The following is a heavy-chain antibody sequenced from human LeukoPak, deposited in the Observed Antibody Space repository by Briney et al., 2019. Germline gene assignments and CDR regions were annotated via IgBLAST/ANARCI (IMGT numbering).Heavy chain of an antibody. Sequence: SETLSLTCTVSGGSISSHYWSWIRQPPGKGLEWIGYIYYSGSTNYNPSLKSRVTISVDTSKNQFSLKLSSVTAADTAVYYCARREGIAAAGTTWFDPWGQGTLVTVSS. CDR2: IYYSGST. CDR1: GGSISSHY. V-gene: IGHV4-59*11. J-gene: IGHJ5*02. CDR3: ARREGIAAAGTTWFDP. D-gene: IGHD6-13*01.